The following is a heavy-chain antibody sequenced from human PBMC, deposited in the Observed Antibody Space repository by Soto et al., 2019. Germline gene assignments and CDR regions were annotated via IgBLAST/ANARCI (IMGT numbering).Heavy chain of an antibody. V-gene: IGHV5-10-1*01. CDR1: GYSFTSYW. D-gene: IGHD4-17*01. Sequence: PGKSLKISCKGSGYSFTSYWISWVRQMPGKGLEWMGRIDPSDSYTNYSPSFQGHVTISADKSISTAYLQWSSLKASDTAMYYCARTYLTTVTTYSAFDIWGQGTMVTVAS. CDR2: IDPSDSYT. J-gene: IGHJ3*02. CDR3: ARTYLTTVTTYSAFDI.